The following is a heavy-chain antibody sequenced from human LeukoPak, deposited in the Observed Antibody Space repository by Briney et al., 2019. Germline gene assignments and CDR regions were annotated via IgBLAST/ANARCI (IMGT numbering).Heavy chain of an antibody. CDR3: ARDRGSSWYGRAFDP. J-gene: IGHJ5*02. D-gene: IGHD6-13*01. V-gene: IGHV4-61*08. CDR2: IYYSGST. CDR1: GGSISSGGYY. Sequence: PSETLSLTCTVSGGSISSGGYYWSWIRQPPGKGLEWIGHIYYSGSTNYNPSLKSRVTISVDTSKNQFSLKLSSVTAADTAVYYCARDRGSSWYGRAFDPWGQGTLVTVSS.